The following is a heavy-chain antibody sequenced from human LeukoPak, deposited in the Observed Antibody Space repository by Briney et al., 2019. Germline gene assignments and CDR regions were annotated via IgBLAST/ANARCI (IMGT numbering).Heavy chain of an antibody. D-gene: IGHD1-26*01. Sequence: GASVKVSCKASGYTFTGYYMYWVRQAPGQGLEWMGRINPNNGATNYAQKLQGRVTITGDTSISTAYMELSSLRSDDTAVYYCTRESGTYHGNDYWGQGTLVTVSS. CDR1: GYTFTGYY. CDR2: INPNNGAT. CDR3: TRESGTYHGNDY. V-gene: IGHV1-2*06. J-gene: IGHJ4*02.